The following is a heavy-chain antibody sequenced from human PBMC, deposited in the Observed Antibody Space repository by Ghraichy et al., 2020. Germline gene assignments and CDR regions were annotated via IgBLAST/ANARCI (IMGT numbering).Heavy chain of an antibody. V-gene: IGHV3-48*04. CDR1: GFTFSSYS. CDR3: ARDRWELLRFCLDY. CDR2: ISSSSSTI. J-gene: IGHJ4*02. Sequence: GGSLRLSCAASGFTFSSYSMNWVRQAPGKGLEWVSYISSSSSTIYYADSVKGRFTISRDNAKNSLYLQMNSLRAEDTAVYYCARDRWELLRFCLDYWGQGTLVTVSS. D-gene: IGHD1-26*01.